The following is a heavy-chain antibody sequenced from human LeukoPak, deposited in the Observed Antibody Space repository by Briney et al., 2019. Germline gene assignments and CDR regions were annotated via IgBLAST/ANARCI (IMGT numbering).Heavy chain of an antibody. D-gene: IGHD6-13*01. Sequence: GRSLRLSCAASGFAFSSYGMHWVRQAPGKGLEWVAVISYDGSNKYYADSVKGRFTISRDNSKNTLYLQMNSLRAEDTAVYYCAKRLFGEQQLGPLDYWGQGTLVTVSS. V-gene: IGHV3-30*18. CDR3: AKRLFGEQQLGPLDY. CDR1: GFAFSSYG. CDR2: ISYDGSNK. J-gene: IGHJ4*02.